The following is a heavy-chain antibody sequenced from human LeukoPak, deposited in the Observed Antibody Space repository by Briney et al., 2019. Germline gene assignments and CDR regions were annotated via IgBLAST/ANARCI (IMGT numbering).Heavy chain of an antibody. V-gene: IGHV3-15*01. CDR2: IKSKTDGGTT. CDR3: TRKGAAAFFDY. D-gene: IGHD6-13*01. CDR1: GLSFNNAW. J-gene: IGHJ4*02. Sequence: GGSLRLSCAASGLSFNNAWMSWVRQAPGKGLEWVGRIKSKTDGGTTDYAAPVKGRFTISRDDSKNTVYLQMNSLKTEDTAVYYCTRKGAAAFFDYWGQGTLVTVSS.